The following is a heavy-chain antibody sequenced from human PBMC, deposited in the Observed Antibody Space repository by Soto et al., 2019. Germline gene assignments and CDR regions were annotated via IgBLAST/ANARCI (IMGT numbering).Heavy chain of an antibody. J-gene: IGHJ3*02. Sequence: SGPTLVNPTQTLTLTCTFSGFSLSSSGVGVGWIRQPPGKALEWLALIYWDDDKRYSPSLKSRLTITKDTSKNQVVLTMTNMDPVDTATYYCALGYCSGGTCPDAFDIWGQGTMVTVS. V-gene: IGHV2-5*02. CDR2: IYWDDDK. CDR1: GFSLSSSGVG. CDR3: ALGYCSGGTCPDAFDI. D-gene: IGHD2-15*01.